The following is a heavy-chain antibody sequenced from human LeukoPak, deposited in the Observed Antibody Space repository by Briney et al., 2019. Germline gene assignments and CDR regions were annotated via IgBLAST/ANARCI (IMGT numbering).Heavy chain of an antibody. D-gene: IGHD6-13*01. Sequence: GESLKISCQGSEYTFTTYWIGWVRQMPGKGLEFMGHIYPADSDTRYSPSFEGQVTISADKSISTAYLQWSRLKASDTATYFCVRQTVVSSSWSGPHFWGQGTLVTASS. V-gene: IGHV5-51*01. CDR3: VRQTVVSSSWSGPHF. J-gene: IGHJ4*02. CDR2: IYPADSDT. CDR1: EYTFTTYW.